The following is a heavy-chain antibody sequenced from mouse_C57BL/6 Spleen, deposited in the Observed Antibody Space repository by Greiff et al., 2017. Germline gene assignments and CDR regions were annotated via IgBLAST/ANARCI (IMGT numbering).Heavy chain of an antibody. CDR2: ISSGGDYI. CDR3: TRDYGNYDFDV. V-gene: IGHV5-9-1*02. J-gene: IGHJ1*03. Sequence: EVMLVESGEGLVKPGGSLKLSCAASGFTFSSYAMSWVRQTPEKRLEWVAYISSGGDYIYYADTVKGRFTISRDNARNTLYLQMSSLQSEDTAMYYCTRDYGNYDFDVWGTGTTVTVSS. CDR1: GFTFSSYA. D-gene: IGHD2-1*01.